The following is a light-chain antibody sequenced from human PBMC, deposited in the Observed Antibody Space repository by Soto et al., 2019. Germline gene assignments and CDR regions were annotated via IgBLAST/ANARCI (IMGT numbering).Light chain of an antibody. CDR1: QSVSNNY. CDR2: GAS. V-gene: IGKV3-20*01. CDR3: RQYGSSPVS. J-gene: IGKJ3*01. Sequence: EIVLTQSPGTLSLSPGERATLSCRASQSVSNNYLAWYQQKPGQAPRFLMYGASSRATGTPDRFRGSGSGTDFTLTISRLEPEDYAVYYCRQYGSSPVSFGPGTKVDVK.